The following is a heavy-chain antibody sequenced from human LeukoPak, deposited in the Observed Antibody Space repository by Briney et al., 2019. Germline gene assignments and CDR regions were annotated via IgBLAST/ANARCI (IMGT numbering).Heavy chain of an antibody. V-gene: IGHV3-21*01. Sequence: WGSLRLSCAASGFTLSSYSMNWVRQAPGKGLEWVSSISSSSSYRYYADSVKGGFIISRDNTKTSLNLQMNTLRAADTAVYYCARGDICFGDSTYWGQGTLVTVSS. CDR3: ARGDICFGDSTY. CDR2: ISSSSSYR. J-gene: IGHJ4*02. CDR1: GFTLSSYS. D-gene: IGHD3-10*01.